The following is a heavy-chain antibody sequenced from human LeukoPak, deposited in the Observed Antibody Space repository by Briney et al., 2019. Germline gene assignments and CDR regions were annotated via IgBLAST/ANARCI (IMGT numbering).Heavy chain of an antibody. CDR1: GFTFSSYW. D-gene: IGHD1-26*01. Sequence: PGGSMRLSCAASGFTFSSYWMHWVRQAPGKGLVWVSRINSDGSSTSYADSVRGRFTISRDNAKNTLYLQMNSLRAEDTAVYYCASLWEPRDYYYGMDVWGQGTTVTVSS. V-gene: IGHV3-74*01. CDR3: ASLWEPRDYYYGMDV. J-gene: IGHJ6*02. CDR2: INSDGSST.